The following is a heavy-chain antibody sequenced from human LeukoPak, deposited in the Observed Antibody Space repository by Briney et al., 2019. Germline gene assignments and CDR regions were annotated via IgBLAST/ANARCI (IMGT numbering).Heavy chain of an antibody. V-gene: IGHV4-39*01. CDR1: GGSISSSSYS. CDR2: IYYSGST. CDR3: ASPAGAYDILTGYYSPSYYFDY. Sequence: SETLSLTCTVSGGSISSSSYSWGWIRQPPGKGLEWIGSIYYSGSTYYNPSLKSRVTISVDTSKNQFSLKLSSVTAADTAVYYCASPAGAYDILTGYYSPSYYFDYWGQGTLATVSS. D-gene: IGHD3-9*01. J-gene: IGHJ4*02.